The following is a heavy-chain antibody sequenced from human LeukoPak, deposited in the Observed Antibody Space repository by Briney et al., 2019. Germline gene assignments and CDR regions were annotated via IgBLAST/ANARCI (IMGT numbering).Heavy chain of an antibody. D-gene: IGHD3-16*01. CDR3: AREAPLQAAAYVWGSLAAY. CDR1: GYTFTGYY. J-gene: IGHJ4*02. Sequence: ASVKVSCKASGYTFTGYYMHWVRQAPGQGLEWMGRINPNSGGTNYAQKFQGRVTMTRDTSISTAYMELSRLRSDDTAVYYCAREAPLQAAAYVWGSLAAYWGQGALVTVSS. V-gene: IGHV1-2*06. CDR2: INPNSGGT.